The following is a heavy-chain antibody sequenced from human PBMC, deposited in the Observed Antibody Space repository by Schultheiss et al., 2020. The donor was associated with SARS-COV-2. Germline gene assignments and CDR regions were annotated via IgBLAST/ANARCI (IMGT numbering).Heavy chain of an antibody. CDR2: ISGNSDNT. D-gene: IGHD6-13*01. J-gene: IGHJ4*02. CDR1: GFTFSASA. Sequence: GGSLRLSCAASGFTFSASAVHWVRQAPGKGLEWVSSISGNSDNTYHADSVKGRFTISRDNSKNTLYLQMNSLRAEDTAIYYCVKSPAGRQYSSSWYSRVKGGHYYFDYWGQGTLVTVSS. V-gene: IGHV3-23*01. CDR3: VKSPAGRQYSSSWYSRVKGGHYYFDY.